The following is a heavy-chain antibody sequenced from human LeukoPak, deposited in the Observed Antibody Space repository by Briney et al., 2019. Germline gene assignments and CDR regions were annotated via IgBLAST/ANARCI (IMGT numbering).Heavy chain of an antibody. Sequence: GGSLRLSCAASGFTFSDYAMTWSRQAPGKGLEWVSAISGSGISTYFADSVKGRFTISRDNSRSTLYLQMNSLRPEDTAIYYCAREGYYGSGSPPSLYFDYWGQGTLVTVSS. CDR1: GFTFSDYA. J-gene: IGHJ4*02. V-gene: IGHV3-23*01. CDR3: AREGYYGSGSPPSLYFDY. CDR2: ISGSGIST. D-gene: IGHD3-10*01.